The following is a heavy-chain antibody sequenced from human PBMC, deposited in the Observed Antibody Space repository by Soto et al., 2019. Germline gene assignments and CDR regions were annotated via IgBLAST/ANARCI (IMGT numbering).Heavy chain of an antibody. D-gene: IGHD3-3*01. V-gene: IGHV4-34*01. Sequence: AETLSLTCAVYGGSFSGYYWSWIRQPPGKGLEWIGEINHSGSTNYNPSLKSRVTISVDTSKNQFSLKLSSVTAADTAVYYCARGRRIFGVVIPFDYWGQGTLVTVSS. CDR2: INHSGST. J-gene: IGHJ4*02. CDR3: ARGRRIFGVVIPFDY. CDR1: GGSFSGYY.